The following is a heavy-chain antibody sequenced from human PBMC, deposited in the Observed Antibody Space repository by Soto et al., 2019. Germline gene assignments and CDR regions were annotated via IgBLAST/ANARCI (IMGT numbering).Heavy chain of an antibody. J-gene: IGHJ5*02. V-gene: IGHV4-4*02. D-gene: IGHD3-10*01. CDR1: GGSISSSNW. CDR3: ARLYMVRGVMDWFAP. CDR2: IYHSGST. Sequence: SETLSLTCAVSGGSISSSNWWSWVRQPPGKGLEWIGEIYHSGSTNYNPSLKSRVTISVDKSKNQFSLKLSSVTAADTAVYYCARLYMVRGVMDWFAPWGQGTLVTVSS.